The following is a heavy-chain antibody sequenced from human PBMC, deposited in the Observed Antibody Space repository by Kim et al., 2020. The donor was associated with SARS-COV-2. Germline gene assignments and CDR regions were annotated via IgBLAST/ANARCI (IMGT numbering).Heavy chain of an antibody. D-gene: IGHD2-2*02. J-gene: IGHJ6*02. CDR2: IHESGSA. CDR1: SGSFSGHY. CDR3: ARGRAGVVPAPILGLGPHYDYFIMDV. Sequence: SETLSLTCAVYSGSFSGHYWSWIRQPPGKGREWIGKIHESGSANYNPSLMSRVSISIDGSKNQFSLKLSSVTAADTGFYYCARGRAGVVPAPILGLGPHYDYFIMDVWGHGTTVTVSS. V-gene: IGHV4-34*01.